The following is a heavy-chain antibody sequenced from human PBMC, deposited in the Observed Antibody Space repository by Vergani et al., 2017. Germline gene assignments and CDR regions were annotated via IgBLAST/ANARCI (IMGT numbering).Heavy chain of an antibody. V-gene: IGHV4-34*01. CDR3: ARQGDSSGYYYPFDY. CDR1: GGSFSGYY. CDR2: INHSGST. D-gene: IGHD3-22*01. Sequence: QVQLQQWGAGLLKPSETLSLTCDVYGGSFSGYYWSWIRQPPGKGLEWIGEINHSGSTYYNPSLKSRVTISVDTSKNQFSLKLSSVTAAATAVYYCARQGDSSGYYYPFDYWGQGTLVTVSS. J-gene: IGHJ4*02.